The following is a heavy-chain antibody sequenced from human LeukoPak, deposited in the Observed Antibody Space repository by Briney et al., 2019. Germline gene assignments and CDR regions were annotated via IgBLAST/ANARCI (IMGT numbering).Heavy chain of an antibody. CDR2: IIPIFGTA. CDR3: ASPDSSGVFDY. CDR1: GGTFSSYA. V-gene: IGHV1-69*13. D-gene: IGHD3-22*01. Sequence: ASVKVSCKASGGTFSSYAISWARQAPGQGLEWMGGIIPIFGTANYAQKFQGRVTITADESTSTAYMELSSLRSEDTAVYYCASPDSSGVFDYWGQGTLVTVSS. J-gene: IGHJ4*02.